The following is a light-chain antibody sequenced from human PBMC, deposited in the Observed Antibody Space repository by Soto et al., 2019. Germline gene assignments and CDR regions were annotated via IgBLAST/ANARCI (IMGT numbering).Light chain of an antibody. CDR1: PIIGSN. Sequence: EIVMTQSPATLSVSPGEGATLSCWASPIIGSNLAWYQHKPGQPPRLLIYDASTRATGIPARFTGSGSGAEFTLTISSLQSEDAEAFHCKQYNKWPTTWTFGQGTKVDI. CDR2: DAS. J-gene: IGKJ1*01. CDR3: KQYNKWPTTWT. V-gene: IGKV3-15*01.